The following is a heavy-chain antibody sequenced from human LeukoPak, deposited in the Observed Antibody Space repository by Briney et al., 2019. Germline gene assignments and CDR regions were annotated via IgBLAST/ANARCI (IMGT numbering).Heavy chain of an antibody. CDR1: GGSISSSSYY. CDR2: IYYSGST. Sequence: SETLSLTCTVSGGSISSSSYYWGWIRQPPGKGLEGIGSIYYSGSTYYNPSLKSRVTISVDTSKNQFSLKLSSVTAADTAVYYCARQGVAGYLFDYWGQGTLVTVSS. J-gene: IGHJ4*02. V-gene: IGHV4-39*01. D-gene: IGHD6-19*01. CDR3: ARQGVAGYLFDY.